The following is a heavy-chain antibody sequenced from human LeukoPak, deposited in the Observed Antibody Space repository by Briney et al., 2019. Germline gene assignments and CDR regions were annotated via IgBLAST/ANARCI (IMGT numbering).Heavy chain of an antibody. CDR2: ISSSSSTI. CDR3: ARDDYGDYHDY. J-gene: IGHJ4*02. Sequence: GGSLRLSCAASGFTFSSYSMNWVRQAPGKGLEWVSYISSSSSTIYYADSVKGRFTISRDNAKNSLYLQMNSLRAGDTAVYYCARDDYGDYHDYWGQGTLVTVSS. D-gene: IGHD4-17*01. CDR1: GFTFSSYS. V-gene: IGHV3-48*01.